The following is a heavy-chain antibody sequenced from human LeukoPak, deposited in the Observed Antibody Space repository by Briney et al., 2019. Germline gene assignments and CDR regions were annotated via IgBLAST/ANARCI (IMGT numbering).Heavy chain of an antibody. CDR1: GGSFSDYY. CDR3: ARGIVRWAPSFDI. D-gene: IGHD4-23*01. Sequence: SETLSLTCAVYGGSFSDYYWSWIRQPPGMGLEWIGEINHSGSTNYNPSLKSRVTISVDTSKNQSSLKLSSVTAADTAVYYCARGIVRWAPSFDIWGQGTMVTVSS. V-gene: IGHV4-34*01. J-gene: IGHJ3*02. CDR2: INHSGST.